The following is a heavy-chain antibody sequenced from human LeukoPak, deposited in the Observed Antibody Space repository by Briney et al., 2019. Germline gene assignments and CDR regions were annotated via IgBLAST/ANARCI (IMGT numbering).Heavy chain of an antibody. Sequence: TGGSLRLSCAASGFTVSSNYMSWVRQAPGKGLEWVSVIYSGGSTYYADSVKGRFTISRDNSKNTLYLQMNSLRAEDTAVYYCARDQGVDTAMEHKYYYYGMDVWGQGTTVIVSS. V-gene: IGHV3-53*01. D-gene: IGHD5-18*01. CDR3: ARDQGVDTAMEHKYYYYGMDV. CDR2: IYSGGST. J-gene: IGHJ6*02. CDR1: GFTVSSNY.